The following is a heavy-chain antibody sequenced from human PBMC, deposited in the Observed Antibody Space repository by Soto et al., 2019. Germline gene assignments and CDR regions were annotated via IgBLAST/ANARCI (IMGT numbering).Heavy chain of an antibody. Sequence: GGSLRLSCAASGFTFSSAWMSWVRQAPGKGLEWVARIKSRVDGGTTDYAAPVRGRFTISRDDSKNTLYLQMDSLQIEDTAVYYCTTEDYVSASDRIRWSYWGQGALVPVSS. J-gene: IGHJ4*02. CDR2: IKSRVDGGTT. CDR3: TTEDYVSASDRIRWSY. D-gene: IGHD3-16*01. CDR1: GFTFSSAW. V-gene: IGHV3-15*01.